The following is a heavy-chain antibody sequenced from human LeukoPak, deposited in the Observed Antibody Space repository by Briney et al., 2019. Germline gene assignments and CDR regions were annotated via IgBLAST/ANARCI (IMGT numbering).Heavy chain of an antibody. CDR1: GYTFTSYA. CDR3: ARGERSSWCGPEAFDI. Sequence: ASVKVSCKASGYTFTSYAMHWVRQAPGQRLEWMGWINAGNGNTRYSQKFQGRVTITRDTSASTAYMELSSLRSEDTAVYYCARGERSSWCGPEAFDIWGQGTMVTVSS. V-gene: IGHV1-3*01. J-gene: IGHJ3*02. D-gene: IGHD6-13*01. CDR2: INAGNGNT.